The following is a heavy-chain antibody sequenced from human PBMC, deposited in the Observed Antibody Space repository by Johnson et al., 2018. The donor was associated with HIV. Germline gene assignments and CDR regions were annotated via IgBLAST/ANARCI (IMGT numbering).Heavy chain of an antibody. J-gene: IGHJ3*02. Sequence: QVQLVESGGGVVQPGKSLRLSCAASGFTFSSYGMHWVRQAPGKGLQWVAAIWYDGNNKYYGDSVKGRFTVSRGNSKNTLYLQMNSLRAEDTAIYYCAKSPAKDHGGNSGAFDIWGQVTMVTVSS. CDR3: AKSPAKDHGGNSGAFDI. D-gene: IGHD4-23*01. CDR2: IWYDGNNK. CDR1: GFTFSSYG. V-gene: IGHV3-33*06.